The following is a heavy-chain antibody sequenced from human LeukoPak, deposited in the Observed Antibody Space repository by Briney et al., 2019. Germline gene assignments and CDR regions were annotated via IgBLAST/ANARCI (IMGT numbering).Heavy chain of an antibody. D-gene: IGHD3-10*01. V-gene: IGHV4-31*11. CDR3: ARVNYGSATKEDY. CDR2: IYYSGSA. Sequence: SETLSLTCAVYGGSFSGYYWSWIRQHPGKGLEWIGYIYYSGSAYYNPSLKSRVTISVDTSENQFSLKLSSVIAADTAVYYCARVNYGSATKEDYWGQGTLVTVSS. J-gene: IGHJ4*02. CDR1: GGSFSGYY.